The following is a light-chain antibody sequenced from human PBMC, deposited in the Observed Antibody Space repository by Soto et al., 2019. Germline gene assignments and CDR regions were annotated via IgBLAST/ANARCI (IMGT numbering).Light chain of an antibody. CDR3: QQYSSWSPIT. CDR2: GAS. Sequence: EIVLTQPPGTLSLSPGERVTLSCRASQSVSSNYLAWYQQKPGQAPRLLIYGASTRATGIPVRFSGSGFGTEFTLTISSLQSEDFAVYYCQQYSSWSPITFGQGTRLEIK. V-gene: IGKV3-15*01. CDR1: QSVSSN. J-gene: IGKJ5*01.